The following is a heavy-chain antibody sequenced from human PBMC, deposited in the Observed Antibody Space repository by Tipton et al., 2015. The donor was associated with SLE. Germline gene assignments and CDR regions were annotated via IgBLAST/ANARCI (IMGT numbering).Heavy chain of an antibody. CDR3: AREQLVRAFDI. D-gene: IGHD6-6*01. CDR2: IYYSGST. V-gene: IGHV4-61*01. CDR1: GGSISSSSYY. J-gene: IGHJ3*02. Sequence: TLSLTCTVSGGSISSSSYYWIWIRQPPGKGLEWIGYIYYSGSTNYNPSLKSRVTISVDTSKNQFSLKLSSVTAADTAVYYCAREQLVRAFDIWGQGTMVTVSS.